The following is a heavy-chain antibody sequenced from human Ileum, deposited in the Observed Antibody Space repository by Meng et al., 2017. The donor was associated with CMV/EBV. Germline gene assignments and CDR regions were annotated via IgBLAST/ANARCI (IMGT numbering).Heavy chain of an antibody. J-gene: IGHJ5*02. CDR2: ISSSGSTI. Sequence: YYISWNRQAPGKGLEWVSYISSSGSTIYYADSVKGRFTISRDNAKNSLYLQMNSLRAEDTAVYYCAGGRDYYDSSGYYYPMDNWFDPWGQGTLVTVSS. D-gene: IGHD3-22*01. CDR1: YY. CDR3: AGGRDYYDSSGYYYPMDNWFDP. V-gene: IGHV3-11*04.